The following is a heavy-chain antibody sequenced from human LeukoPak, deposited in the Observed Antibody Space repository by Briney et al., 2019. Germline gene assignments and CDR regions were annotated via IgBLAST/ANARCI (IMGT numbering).Heavy chain of an antibody. D-gene: IGHD1-1*01. CDR1: GFTFSSYA. J-gene: IGHJ4*02. CDR3: ARDWWEYNHLYFDY. Sequence: PGGSLRLSCAASGFTFSSYAMHWVRQAPGKGLEWVAVISYDGSNKYYADSVKGRFTISRDNSKNTLYLQMNSLRAEDTAVYYCARDWWEYNHLYFDYWGQGTLVTVSS. V-gene: IGHV3-30-3*01. CDR2: ISYDGSNK.